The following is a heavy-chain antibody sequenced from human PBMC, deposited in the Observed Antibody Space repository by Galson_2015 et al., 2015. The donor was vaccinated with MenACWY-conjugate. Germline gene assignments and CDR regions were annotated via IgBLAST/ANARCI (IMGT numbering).Heavy chain of an antibody. Sequence: SETLSLTCAVYGGSFSGYYWSWIRQPPGKGLEWIGEINHSGSTNYNPSLKSRVTISVDTSKNQFSLKLSSVTAADTAVYYCARCRLRLGELSYRRKTSHEIDYWGQGTLVTVSS. CDR1: GGSFSGYY. CDR2: INHSGST. V-gene: IGHV4-34*01. D-gene: IGHD3-16*02. CDR3: ARCRLRLGELSYRRKTSHEIDY. J-gene: IGHJ4*02.